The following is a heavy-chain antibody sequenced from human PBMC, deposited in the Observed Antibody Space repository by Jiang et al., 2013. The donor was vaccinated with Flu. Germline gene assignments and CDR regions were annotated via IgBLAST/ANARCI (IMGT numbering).Heavy chain of an antibody. J-gene: IGHJ6*02. D-gene: IGHD3-22*01. V-gene: IGHV1-2*02. Sequence: GQGLEWMGWINPNSGGTNYAQKFQGRVTTTRDTSISTAYMELSRLRSDDTAVYYCASDHLGRYYYDSSGYYGSYGMDVWGQGTTVTVSS. CDR2: INPNSGGT. CDR3: ASDHLGRYYYDSSGYYGSYGMDV.